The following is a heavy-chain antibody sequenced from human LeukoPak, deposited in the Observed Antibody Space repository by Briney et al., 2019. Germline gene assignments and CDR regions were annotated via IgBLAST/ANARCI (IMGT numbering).Heavy chain of an antibody. Sequence: ASVKVSCKTSGYTFSDYYVHWVRQAPGQGLEWMGWINPNSGGTNYAQKFQGRVTMTRDTSISTAFMELSRLRSEDTAVYYCARGSMTTVTTGGNPFDSWGQGTLVTVSS. J-gene: IGHJ5*01. CDR3: ARGSMTTVTTGGNPFDS. CDR2: INPNSGGT. D-gene: IGHD4-17*01. V-gene: IGHV1-2*02. CDR1: GYTFSDYY.